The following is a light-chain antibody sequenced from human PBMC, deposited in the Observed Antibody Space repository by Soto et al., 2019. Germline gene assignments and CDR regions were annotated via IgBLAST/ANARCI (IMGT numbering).Light chain of an antibody. CDR2: GAS. J-gene: IGKJ2*01. V-gene: IGKV3-20*01. CDR3: QQYGGSPLYT. Sequence: EIVLTQSPGTLSLSPGERATLSCRASQTVGSNYLAWYQQKPGQAPRLLMYGASSRATGIPDRFSGSGSGTDFTLTISRLEPEDFAVYYCQQYGGSPLYTFGQGTKLEIK. CDR1: QTVGSNY.